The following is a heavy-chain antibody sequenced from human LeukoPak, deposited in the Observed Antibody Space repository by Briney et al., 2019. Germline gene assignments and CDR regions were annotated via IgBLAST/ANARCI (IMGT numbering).Heavy chain of an antibody. Sequence: ASVKVSCKASGYTFTGYYMHWVRQAPGQGLEWMGWINPNSGGTNYAQKFQGRVTMTRDTSISTAYMELSRLRSDDTAVYYCARSSPEVVVTDYWGQGTLVTVSS. V-gene: IGHV1-2*02. CDR1: GYTFTGYY. J-gene: IGHJ4*02. D-gene: IGHD2-21*02. CDR2: INPNSGGT. CDR3: ARSSPEVVVTDY.